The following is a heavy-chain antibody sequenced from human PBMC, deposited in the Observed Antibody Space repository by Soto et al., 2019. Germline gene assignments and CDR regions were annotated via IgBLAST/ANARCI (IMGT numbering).Heavy chain of an antibody. J-gene: IGHJ5*02. Sequence: SETLSLTCSVSGAALNSGNYYWSWIRQVPGKGLEWIGHIYVTGAVDYNPSLRDRITISRDTSERQFSLNLRLVTAADTAVYYCARLRIATNNYKWFDPWGQGTLVTVSS. V-gene: IGHV4-31*03. CDR1: GAALNSGNYY. D-gene: IGHD2-21*01. CDR2: IYVTGAV. CDR3: ARLRIATNNYKWFDP.